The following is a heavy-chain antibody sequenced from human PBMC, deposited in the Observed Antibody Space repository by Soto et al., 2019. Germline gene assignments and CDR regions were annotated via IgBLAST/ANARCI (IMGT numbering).Heavy chain of an antibody. CDR2: ISSSSSTI. Sequence: GGSLRLSCAASGFTFSSYSMNWVRQAPGKGLEWVSYISSSSSTIYYADSVKGRFTISRDNAKNSLYLQMNSLRDEDTAVYYCARAYSWWGSSSWSDYYGMDVWGQGTTVTVSS. CDR1: GFTFSSYS. J-gene: IGHJ6*02. CDR3: ARAYSWWGSSSWSDYYGMDV. D-gene: IGHD6-13*01. V-gene: IGHV3-48*02.